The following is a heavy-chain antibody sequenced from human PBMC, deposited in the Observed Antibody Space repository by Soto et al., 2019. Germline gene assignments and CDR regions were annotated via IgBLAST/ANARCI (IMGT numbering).Heavy chain of an antibody. CDR2: IYHTGIT. CDR1: GGSISSNYW. V-gene: IGHV4-4*02. CDR3: ARETLRSSGWVH. Sequence: QVQLQESGPGLVKPSGTLSLTCGVSGGSISSNYWWSWVRQPPGKGLEWIGEIYHTGITNYNPSLKSRVTISVDKSKNQLSLNLTSVTAADTAVYYCARETLRSSGWVHWGQGTPVTVSS. D-gene: IGHD6-19*01. J-gene: IGHJ4*02.